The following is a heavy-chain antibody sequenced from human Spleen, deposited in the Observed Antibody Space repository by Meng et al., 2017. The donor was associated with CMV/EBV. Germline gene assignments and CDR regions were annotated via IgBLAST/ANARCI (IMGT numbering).Heavy chain of an antibody. J-gene: IGHJ5*02. D-gene: IGHD2-21*02. CDR1: GYTFNSYD. CDR3: ARHVLGGDFGPGGGCFDP. V-gene: IGHV1-8*01. Sequence: QLHLVQSGAEVKKPGTSVQVSCKASGYTFNSYDINWVRRATGQGLEWMGWMNPNSGNTGYAEKFQGRVTMTRSTSITTADMALSSLTSVEPAIYYCARHVLGGDFGPGGGCFDPWGQGALVTVSS. CDR2: MNPNSGNT.